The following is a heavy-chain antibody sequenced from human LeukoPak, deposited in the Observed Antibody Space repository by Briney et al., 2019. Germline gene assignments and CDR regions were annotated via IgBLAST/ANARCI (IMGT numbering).Heavy chain of an antibody. J-gene: IGHJ6*02. Sequence: ASVKVSCKASGYTFTGYYMHWVRQAPGQGVEWMGWINPNSGGTNYAQKFQGRVTMTRDTSISTAYMELSRLRSDDTAVYYCARSLPEYYYYGMDVWGQGTTVTVSS. D-gene: IGHD1-14*01. V-gene: IGHV1-2*02. CDR3: ARSLPEYYYYGMDV. CDR1: GYTFTGYY. CDR2: INPNSGGT.